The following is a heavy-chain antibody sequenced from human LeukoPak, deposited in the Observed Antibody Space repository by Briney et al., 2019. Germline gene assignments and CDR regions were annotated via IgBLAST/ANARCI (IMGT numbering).Heavy chain of an antibody. CDR1: GFTFSNYW. J-gene: IGHJ5*02. V-gene: IGHV3-7*05. CDR2: INQDGREK. CDR3: ATVGRSWEAREDKYSGGYHPFDP. D-gene: IGHD1-26*01. Sequence: GGSLRLSCAASGFTFSNYWMSWVRQAPGKRLEWVANINQDGREKSYVDSAKGRFTISSDNAKNSLSLQMDSLRADATAVYHCATVGRSWEAREDKYSGGYHPFDPWGQGTLVTVSS.